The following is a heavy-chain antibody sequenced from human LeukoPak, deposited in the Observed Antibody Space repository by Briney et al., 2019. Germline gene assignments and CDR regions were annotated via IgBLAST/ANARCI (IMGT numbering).Heavy chain of an antibody. CDR2: INHSGST. V-gene: IGHV4-34*01. J-gene: IGHJ5*02. CDR1: GGSFSGYY. D-gene: IGHD6-25*01. Sequence: PSETLSLTCAVYGGSFSGYYRSWIRQPPGKGLEWIGEINHSGSTNYNPSLKSRVTISVDTSKNQFSLKLSSVTAADTAVYYCARGKPVVPAAPRSPPKWFDPWGQETRDTVPA. CDR3: ARGKPVVPAAPRSPPKWFDP.